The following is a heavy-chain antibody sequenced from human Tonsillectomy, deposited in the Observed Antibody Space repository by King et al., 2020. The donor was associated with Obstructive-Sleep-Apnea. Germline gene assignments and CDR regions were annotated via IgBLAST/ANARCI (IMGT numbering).Heavy chain of an antibody. CDR1: GFTFRSYA. Sequence: VQLVESGGGLVQPGGSLRLSCAGSGFTFRSYAMSWVRQAPGKGLEWVSGISGSGGGTYYADYVKGRFTISRDNSKNTLYLQMNSLRAEDTAVYYCAKDIINYDSLTGPVDYWGQGTLVTVSS. J-gene: IGHJ4*02. D-gene: IGHD3-9*01. CDR3: AKDIINYDSLTGPVDY. CDR2: ISGSGGGT. V-gene: IGHV3-23*04.